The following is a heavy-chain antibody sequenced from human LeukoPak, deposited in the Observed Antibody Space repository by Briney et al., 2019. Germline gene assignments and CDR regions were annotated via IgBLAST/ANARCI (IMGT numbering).Heavy chain of an antibody. J-gene: IGHJ4*02. D-gene: IGHD2-15*01. Sequence: PGGSPRLSCAASGFTLSSYWMTWVRQAPGKGLEWVANINRDGSQENYVDSVQGRFTISRDNAKNSLYLQMNSLRVEDTASYYCARDATHCSGGTCYDAFDYWGQAILVTVSS. CDR1: GFTLSSYW. CDR2: INRDGSQE. CDR3: ARDATHCSGGTCYDAFDY. V-gene: IGHV3-7*01.